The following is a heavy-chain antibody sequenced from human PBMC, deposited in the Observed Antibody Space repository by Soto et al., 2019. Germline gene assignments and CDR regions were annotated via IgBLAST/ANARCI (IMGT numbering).Heavy chain of an antibody. CDR2: IWYDGSNK. CDR3: ARGVSQYYYYMDV. D-gene: IGHD2-8*01. J-gene: IGHJ6*03. V-gene: IGHV3-33*01. Sequence: QVQLVESGGGVVQPGRSLRLSCAASGFTFSSSGMHWVRQAPGKGLEWVAVIWYDGSNKYYADSVKGRFTISRDNSKNTLYLQMNSLRAEDTAVYYCARGVSQYYYYMDVWGKGTTVTASS. CDR1: GFTFSSSG.